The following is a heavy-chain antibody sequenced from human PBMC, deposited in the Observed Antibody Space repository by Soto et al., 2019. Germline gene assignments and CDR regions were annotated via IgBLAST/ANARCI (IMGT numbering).Heavy chain of an antibody. D-gene: IGHD3-10*01. V-gene: IGHV1-3*01. CDR2: INAGNGNT. Sequence: QVQLVQSGAEVKKPGASVKVSCKASGYTFTSYAMHWVRQAPGQRLEWMGWINAGNGNTKYSQKFQGRVTITKDTYSSTAYMELSSIGSEDTAVYYCGRGQYYYGSSSYYNDYYYYGMDVWCQGTTVTVSS. J-gene: IGHJ6*02. CDR3: GRGQYYYGSSSYYNDYYYYGMDV. CDR1: GYTFTSYA.